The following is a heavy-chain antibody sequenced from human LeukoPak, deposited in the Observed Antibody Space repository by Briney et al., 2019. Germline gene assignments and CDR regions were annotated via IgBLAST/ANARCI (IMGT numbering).Heavy chain of an antibody. CDR1: GFTFGNSW. J-gene: IGHJ4*02. Sequence: GGSLRLSCAASGFTFGNSWMTWVRQAPGKGLEWVAVISYDGSNKYYADSVKGRFTISRDNSKNALYLQMNSLRAEDTAVYYCAKGFLEWLFGPDYWGQGTLVTVSS. CDR3: AKGFLEWLFGPDY. V-gene: IGHV3-30*18. CDR2: ISYDGSNK. D-gene: IGHD3-3*01.